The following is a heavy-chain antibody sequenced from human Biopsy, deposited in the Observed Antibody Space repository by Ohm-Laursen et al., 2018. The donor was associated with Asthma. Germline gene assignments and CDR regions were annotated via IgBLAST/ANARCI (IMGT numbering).Heavy chain of an antibody. V-gene: IGHV3-30*18. CDR2: ISYDGNHK. CDR3: AKRRGYSGHDNDY. CDR1: GFMFRSFG. Sequence: SLRLFCAAPGFMFRSFGMHWVRQAPGKGLEWVAVISYDGNHKFYEDSVKGRFTISRDNSKNTLYLQMNSLRTEDTAVYYCAKRRGYSGHDNDYWGQGTLVIVSS. J-gene: IGHJ4*02. D-gene: IGHD5-12*01.